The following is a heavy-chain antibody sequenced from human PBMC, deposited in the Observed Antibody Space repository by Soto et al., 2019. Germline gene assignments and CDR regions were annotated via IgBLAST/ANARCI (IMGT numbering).Heavy chain of an antibody. J-gene: IGHJ5*02. D-gene: IGHD6-13*01. CDR2: ISAYNGNT. V-gene: IGHV1-18*04. CDR1: GYTLTMYA. CDR3: ARSPAATGTSWFDP. Sequence: GASVKVSCKASGYTLTMYAISWVRQAPGQGLEWMGWISAYNGNTNYAQKFQGRVTMTTDTSTSTAYMEVRSLRSDDTAMYYCARSPAATGTSWFDPWGQGTLVTVSS.